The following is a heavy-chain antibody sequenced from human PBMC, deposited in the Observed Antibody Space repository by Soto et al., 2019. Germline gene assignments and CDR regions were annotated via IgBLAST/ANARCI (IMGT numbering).Heavy chain of an antibody. D-gene: IGHD6-19*01. CDR3: ARVQLRSTGWYP. Sequence: EVQLVESGGGLVQPGGSLRLSCAASGFTFSSYWMHWVRQAPGKGLVWVSRINSDGSSTSYADSVEGRFTISSDNAKNTLYLQMNSLRAEDTAIYYCARVQLRSTGWYPWGQGTLVTVSS. CDR1: GFTFSSYW. V-gene: IGHV3-74*01. J-gene: IGHJ5*02. CDR2: INSDGSST.